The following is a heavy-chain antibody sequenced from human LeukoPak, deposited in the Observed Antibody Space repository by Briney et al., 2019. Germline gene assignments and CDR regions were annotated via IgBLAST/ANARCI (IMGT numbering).Heavy chain of an antibody. CDR1: GASISSYY. D-gene: IGHD2-2*01. J-gene: IGHJ4*02. CDR2: FSTSGST. V-gene: IGHV4-4*07. CDR3: AASKSGTTSWPHY. Sequence: SETLSLTCTVSGASISSYYWSWIRQPAGKGLEWVGRFSTSGSTNYNPSLKSRVTMSVDTSKNQFSLKLTSVTAADTAVYYCAASKSGTTSWPHYWGQATLVTVSP.